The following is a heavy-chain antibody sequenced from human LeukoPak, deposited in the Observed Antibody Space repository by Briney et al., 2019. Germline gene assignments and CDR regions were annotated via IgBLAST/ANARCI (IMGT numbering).Heavy chain of an antibody. D-gene: IGHD3-22*01. V-gene: IGHV1-8*01. CDR1: GYTFTSYD. J-gene: IGHJ4*02. CDR3: ARGLTYNYYDSSGHNDY. CDR2: VNPNSGNT. Sequence: ASVKVSCKASGYTFTSYDINWVRQATGQGLEWMGWVNPNSGNTGYAQKFQGRVTMTRNTSISTAYMELSSLRSEDTAVYYCARGLTYNYYDSSGHNDYWGQGTLVTVSS.